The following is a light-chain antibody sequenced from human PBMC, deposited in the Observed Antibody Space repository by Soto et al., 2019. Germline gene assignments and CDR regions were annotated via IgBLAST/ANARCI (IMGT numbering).Light chain of an antibody. CDR1: NSDVGGYDY. J-gene: IGLJ3*02. V-gene: IGLV2-14*01. Sequence: QSVLTQPASVSGSPGQSITISCTGTNSDVGGYDYVSWYQQHPGKAPKLMIYEVSHRPSGVSNRFSGSRSGNTASLTISGLQAEDEADYYRSSYTSSTTLGVFGGGTKLTVL. CDR3: SSYTSSTTLGV. CDR2: EVS.